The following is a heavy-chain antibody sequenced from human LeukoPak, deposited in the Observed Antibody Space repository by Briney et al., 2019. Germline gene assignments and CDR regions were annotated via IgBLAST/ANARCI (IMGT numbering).Heavy chain of an antibody. D-gene: IGHD3-3*01. CDR2: ISYDESNK. Sequence: PGGSLRLSCAASGFTFSSSAMHWGRQAPGKGLEWVAVISYDESNKYYADSVKGRFTISRDNSKNTLYLQMNSLRAEDTAVYYCARGTDTKPFWSGYWVDVWGQGTTVTVSS. V-gene: IGHV3-30*03. CDR1: GFTFSSSA. CDR3: ARGTDTKPFWSGYWVDV. J-gene: IGHJ6*02.